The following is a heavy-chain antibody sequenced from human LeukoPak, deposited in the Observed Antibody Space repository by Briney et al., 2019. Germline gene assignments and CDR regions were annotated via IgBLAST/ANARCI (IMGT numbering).Heavy chain of an antibody. CDR3: ARDTYDSSGYFY. D-gene: IGHD3-22*01. J-gene: IGHJ4*02. V-gene: IGHV4-30-4*01. CDR2: IYYSGGT. CDR1: GGSISSGDYY. Sequence: SETLSLTCTVSGGSISSGDYYWSWIRQPPGKGLEWIGYIYYSGGTYYNPSLKSRVTISVDTSKNQFSLKLSSVTAADTAVYYCARDTYDSSGYFYWGQGTLVTVSS.